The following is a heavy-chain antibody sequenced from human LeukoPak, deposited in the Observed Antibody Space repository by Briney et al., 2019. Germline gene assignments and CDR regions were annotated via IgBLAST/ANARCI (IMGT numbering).Heavy chain of an antibody. J-gene: IGHJ5*02. CDR1: GGSISSYY. CDR3: ATSYSSGWYWFDP. D-gene: IGHD6-19*01. V-gene: IGHV4-59*08. Sequence: SETLSLTCTVSGGSISSYYWSWIRQPPGKGLEWIGYIYYSGSTNYNPSLKSRVTISLDTSKNQFSLKLSSVTAADTAVYYCATSYSSGWYWFDPWGQGTLVTVSS. CDR2: IYYSGST.